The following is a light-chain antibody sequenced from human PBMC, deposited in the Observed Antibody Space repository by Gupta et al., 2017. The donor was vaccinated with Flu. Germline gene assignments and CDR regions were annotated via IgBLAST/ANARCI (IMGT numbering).Light chain of an antibody. CDR1: QTISRY. CDR3: QQSYSTPPT. Sequence: DIQMTQSPSSLSASVGDRVTITCRASQTISRYLHWFQQKPGKAPKVLIFAASSLQSGVPSRFSCSGSGTDFTLTISKLRPEDSAVYFCQQSYSTPPTFGQGTKLEIK. J-gene: IGKJ2*01. V-gene: IGKV1-39*01. CDR2: AAS.